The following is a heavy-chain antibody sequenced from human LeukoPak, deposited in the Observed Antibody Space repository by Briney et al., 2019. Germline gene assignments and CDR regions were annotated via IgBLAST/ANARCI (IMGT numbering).Heavy chain of an antibody. CDR3: ARDVNSYGFDY. CDR1: GGSISSGGYF. J-gene: IGHJ4*02. CDR2: IYYSGST. Sequence: SETLSLTCTVSGGSISSGGYFWIWIRQHPGKGLEWIGYIYYSGSTCYNPSLKSRVTISVDTSKNQFSLKLSSVTAADTAVYYCARDVNSYGFDYWGQGTLVTVSS. D-gene: IGHD5-18*01. V-gene: IGHV4-31*03.